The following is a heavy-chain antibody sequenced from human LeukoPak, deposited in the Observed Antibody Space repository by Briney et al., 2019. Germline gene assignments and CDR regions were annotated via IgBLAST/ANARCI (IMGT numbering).Heavy chain of an antibody. J-gene: IGHJ4*02. CDR3: SNGIYDRSY. CDR2: MKQDGSEA. CDR1: GFTFTTYW. D-gene: IGHD2-8*01. Sequence: GGSLRLSCAASGFTFTTYWMAWVRQAPGKGLEWVANMKQDGSEAVYADSVRGRFTISRDNAKNSLYLQMNSLRVEDTAVYYCSNGIYDRSYWGQGTLVTVSS. V-gene: IGHV3-7*01.